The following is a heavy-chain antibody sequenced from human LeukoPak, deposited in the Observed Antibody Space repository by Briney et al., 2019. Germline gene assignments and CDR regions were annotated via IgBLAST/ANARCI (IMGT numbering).Heavy chain of an antibody. CDR3: ARDPDYGDFDGGD. Sequence: GGSLRLSCAASGFTFSSYSMNWVRQAPGKGLEWVSSISSSSHIYYADSVKGRFTISRDSAKNSLYLQMNSLRAEDTAVYYCARDPDYGDFDGGDWGQGTLVTVSS. D-gene: IGHD4-17*01. CDR2: ISSSSHI. V-gene: IGHV3-21*01. CDR1: GFTFSSYS. J-gene: IGHJ4*02.